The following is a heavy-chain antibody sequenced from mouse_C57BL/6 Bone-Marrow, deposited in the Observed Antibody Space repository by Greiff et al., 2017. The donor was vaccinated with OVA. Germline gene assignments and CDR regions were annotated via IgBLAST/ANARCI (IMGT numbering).Heavy chain of an antibody. V-gene: IGHV1-26*01. J-gene: IGHJ1*03. CDR2: INPDNGGT. CDR1: GYTFTDYY. D-gene: IGHD1-1*01. CDR3: ARERGSSHWYFDV. Sequence: EVQLQQSGPELVKPGASVKISCKASGYTFTDYYMNWVKQSHGKSLEWIGDINPDNGGTSYNQKFKGKATLTVDKSSSTAYMELRSLTSEDSAVYYCARERGSSHWYFDVWGTGTTVTVSS.